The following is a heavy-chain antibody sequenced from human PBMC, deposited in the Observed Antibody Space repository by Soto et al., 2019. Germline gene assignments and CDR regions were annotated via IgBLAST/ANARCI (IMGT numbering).Heavy chain of an antibody. V-gene: IGHV3-30*03. CDR1: GFTFSSYG. CDR2: ISYDGSNK. J-gene: IGHJ4*02. CDR3: XXXXXXXGTTRLGY. D-gene: IGHD1-1*01. Sequence: QVQLVESGGGVVQPGRSLRLSCAASGFTFSSYGMHWVRQAPGKGLEWVAVISYDGSNKYYANSVKGRFTIPRDNSKNXXXXXXXXXXXXXXXXXXXXXXXXXXGTTRLGYWGEGTLVTVSS.